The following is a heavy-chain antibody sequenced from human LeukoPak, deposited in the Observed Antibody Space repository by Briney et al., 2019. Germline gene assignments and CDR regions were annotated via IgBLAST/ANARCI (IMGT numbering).Heavy chain of an antibody. Sequence: PSDTLSLSCAVYGGSFSGYYWSLIRQPPGPRLELIGAFCHSGSTNYNPSLKSRVTISVDTSKNQFSLKLSSVTAADTAVYYCARSAPDDFWSGYYLYYYYYMDVWGKGTTVTVSS. CDR2: FCHSGST. D-gene: IGHD3-3*01. CDR1: GGSFSGYY. V-gene: IGHV4-34*01. J-gene: IGHJ6*03. CDR3: ARSAPDDFWSGYYLYYYYYMDV.